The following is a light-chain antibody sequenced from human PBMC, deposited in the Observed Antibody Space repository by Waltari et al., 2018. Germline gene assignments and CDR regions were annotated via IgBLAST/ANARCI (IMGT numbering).Light chain of an antibody. J-gene: IGLJ2*01. CDR1: ALPKKY. V-gene: IGLV3-25*03. CDR3: QSADSSGTYVV. CDR2: KDS. Sequence: SYELTQPPSVSVSPGQTARITCSGDALPKKYAYGSTKKQGKAPVRGIYKDSERPSGSPELFSGSSSGTTVTLTISGVQAEDEADYYCQSADSSGTYVVFGGGTKLTVL.